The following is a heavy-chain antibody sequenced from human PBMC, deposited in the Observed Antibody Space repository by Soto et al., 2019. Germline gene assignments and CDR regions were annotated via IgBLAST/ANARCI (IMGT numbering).Heavy chain of an antibody. J-gene: IGHJ3*02. Sequence: EVQLVESGGGLVQPGGSLRLSCAASGFTFSSYWMSWVRQAPGKGLEWVANIKQDGSEKYYVDSVKGRFTISRDNAKNSLYLQMNSLRAEDTAVYYCARDRYFDWPYDAFDIWGQGTMVTVSS. CDR1: GFTFSSYW. V-gene: IGHV3-7*01. D-gene: IGHD3-9*01. CDR2: IKQDGSEK. CDR3: ARDRYFDWPYDAFDI.